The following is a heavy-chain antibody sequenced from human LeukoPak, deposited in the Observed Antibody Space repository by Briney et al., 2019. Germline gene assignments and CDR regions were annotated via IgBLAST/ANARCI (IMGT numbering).Heavy chain of an antibody. D-gene: IGHD3/OR15-3a*01. Sequence: PSETLSLTCTVSGGSINNYYWNWIRQPPGKGLEWIGYIYYSGSTNYNPSLKSRVTISVDTSKNQFSLKLSSVTAADTAVYYCARNGAVDWDAEYAFDIWGQGTWVTVSS. CDR3: ARNGAVDWDAEYAFDI. CDR1: GGSINNYY. J-gene: IGHJ3*02. CDR2: IYYSGST. V-gene: IGHV4-59*01.